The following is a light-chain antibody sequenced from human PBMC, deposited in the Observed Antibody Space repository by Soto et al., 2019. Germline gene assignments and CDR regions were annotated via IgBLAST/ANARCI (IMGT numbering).Light chain of an antibody. V-gene: IGLV2-14*01. CDR3: SSYTANSVTLYV. CDR1: SRDIGASNS. Sequence: QSVLTQPASVSGSPGQSITISCTGTSRDIGASNSVSWYQQHPGKAPKVMIYEVNNRPPGVSNRFSGSKSGNTASLTISGLQPEDEGDYYCSSYTANSVTLYVFGPGSKVTGL. J-gene: IGLJ1*01. CDR2: EVN.